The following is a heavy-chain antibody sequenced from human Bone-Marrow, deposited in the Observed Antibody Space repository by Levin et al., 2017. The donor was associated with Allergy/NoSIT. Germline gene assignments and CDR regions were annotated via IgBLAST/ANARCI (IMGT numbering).Heavy chain of an antibody. Sequence: QTGGSLRLSCAASGFTFSSYAMHWVRQAPGKGLEWVAVISYDGSNKYYADSVKGRFTISRDNSKNTLYLQMNSLRAEDTAVYYCARGLDSYGYGGYFDYWGQGTLVTVSS. CDR1: GFTFSSYA. CDR3: ARGLDSYGYGGYFDY. CDR2: ISYDGSNK. V-gene: IGHV3-30-3*01. J-gene: IGHJ4*02. D-gene: IGHD5-18*01.